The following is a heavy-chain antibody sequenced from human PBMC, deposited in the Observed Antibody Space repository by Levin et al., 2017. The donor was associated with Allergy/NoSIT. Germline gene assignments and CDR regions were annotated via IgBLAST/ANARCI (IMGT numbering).Heavy chain of an antibody. CDR1: GGSIFDGNYY. V-gene: IGHV4-30-4*01. Sequence: SETLSLTCTVSGGSIFDGNYYWTWIRQPPGKGLEWIGYIYYSGTTYYSPSLKSRLTMSVDTSNNQFPLKLTSVTAADTAVYYCARSRSYSSSWYTGYFDYWGQGALVAVSS. J-gene: IGHJ4*02. CDR2: IYYSGTT. CDR3: ARSRSYSSSWYTGYFDY. D-gene: IGHD6-13*01.